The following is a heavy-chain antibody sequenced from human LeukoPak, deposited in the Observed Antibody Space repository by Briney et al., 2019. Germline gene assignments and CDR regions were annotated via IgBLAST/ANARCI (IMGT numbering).Heavy chain of an antibody. D-gene: IGHD3-22*01. V-gene: IGHV3-23*01. J-gene: IGHJ4*02. CDR3: AKDGGSGYYYFDY. CDR1: GFTFSSYA. Sequence: GGSLRLSCATSGFTFSSYAMSWVRQAPGKGLEWVSAISGSGGSTYYADSVKGRFTISRDNSKNTLYVQMNSLRAEDTAVYYCAKDGGSGYYYFDYWGQGTLVTVSS. CDR2: ISGSGGST.